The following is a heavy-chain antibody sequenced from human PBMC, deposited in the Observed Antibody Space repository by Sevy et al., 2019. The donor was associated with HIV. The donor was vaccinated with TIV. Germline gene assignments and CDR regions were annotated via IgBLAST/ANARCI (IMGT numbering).Heavy chain of an antibody. CDR3: VRAIAADGSF. V-gene: IGHV3-7*01. J-gene: IGHJ4*02. CDR1: GFTLNSYW. CDR2: IKQDGSVK. Sequence: GGSLRLPCVAPGFTLNSYWISWVRQAPGKGLEWVANIKQDGSVKYYVNSVKGRFTISRDNARNLLYLQMNSLRVEDTALYYCVRAIAADGSFWGQGTLVTVSS. D-gene: IGHD6-13*01.